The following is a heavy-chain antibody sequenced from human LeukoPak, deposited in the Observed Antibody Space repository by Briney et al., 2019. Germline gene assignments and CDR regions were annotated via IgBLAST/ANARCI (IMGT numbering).Heavy chain of an antibody. D-gene: IGHD3-10*01. CDR2: ISSSSSYI. CDR1: GGSISSSS. CDR3: ARDSNSGSYYNGAYYMDV. V-gene: IGHV3-21*01. Sequence: ETLSLTCTVSGGSISSSSYYWGWIRQPPGKGLEWVASISSSSSYIYYADSVKGRFTISRDNAKNSLYLQMNSLRAEDTAAYYCARDSNSGSYYNGAYYMDVWGKGTTVTISS. J-gene: IGHJ6*03.